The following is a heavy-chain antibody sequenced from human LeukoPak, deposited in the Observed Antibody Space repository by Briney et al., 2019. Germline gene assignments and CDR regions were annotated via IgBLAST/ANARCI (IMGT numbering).Heavy chain of an antibody. CDR3: ARGRSGSEPN. CDR2: IIPIFGTA. J-gene: IGHJ4*02. V-gene: IGHV1-69*05. D-gene: IGHD3-10*01. CDR1: GGTSSSYA. Sequence: SVKVSCKASGGTSSSYAISWVRQAPGQGLEWMGRIIPIFGTANYAQKFQGRVTITTDESTSTAYMELSSLRSEDTAVYYCARGRSGSEPNWGQGTLVTVSS.